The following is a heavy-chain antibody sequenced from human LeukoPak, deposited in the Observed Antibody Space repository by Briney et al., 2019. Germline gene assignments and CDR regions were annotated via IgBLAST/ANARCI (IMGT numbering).Heavy chain of an antibody. CDR3: ARGQVAVAGTGGPLFDY. CDR1: GFTVSSNY. D-gene: IGHD6-19*01. J-gene: IGHJ4*02. V-gene: IGHV3-66*01. CDR2: IYSGGST. Sequence: GGSLRLSCAASGFTVSSNYMSWVRQAPGKGLEWVSVIYSGGSTYYADSVKGRFTISRDNSKNTLYLQMNSLRAEDTAVYYCARGQVAVAGTGGPLFDYWGQGTLVTVSS.